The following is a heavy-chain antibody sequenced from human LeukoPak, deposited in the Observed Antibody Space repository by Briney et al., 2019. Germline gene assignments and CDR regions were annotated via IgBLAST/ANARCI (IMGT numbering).Heavy chain of an antibody. CDR2: ISWNSGSI. J-gene: IGHJ4*02. CDR1: GFTFDDYA. CDR3: AKDGTDGGGDIPYYFDY. D-gene: IGHD2-21*02. Sequence: GRSLRLSCAASGFTFDDYAMHWVRQAPGKGLEWVSGISWNSGSIGYADSVKGRFTISRDNAKNSLYLQMNSLRAEDMALYYCAKDGTDGGGDIPYYFDYWGQGTLVTVSS. V-gene: IGHV3-9*03.